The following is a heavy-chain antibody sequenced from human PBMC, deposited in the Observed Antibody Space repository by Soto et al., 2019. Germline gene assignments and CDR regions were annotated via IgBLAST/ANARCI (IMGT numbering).Heavy chain of an antibody. D-gene: IGHD4-17*01. J-gene: IGHJ4*02. CDR2: IYSGGST. CDR1: GFTVSSNY. Sequence: EVQLVETGGGLIQPGGSLRLSCAASGFTVSSNYMSWVRQAPGKGLEWVSVIYSGGSTYYADSVKGRFTISRDNSKNTLYLQMNSLRAEDTAVYYGERGKRADDGDYHYFDYWGQGTLVTVYS. CDR3: ERGKRADDGDYHYFDY. V-gene: IGHV3-53*02.